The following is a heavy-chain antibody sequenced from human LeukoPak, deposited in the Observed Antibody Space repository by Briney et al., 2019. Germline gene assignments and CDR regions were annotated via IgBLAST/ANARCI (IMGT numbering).Heavy chain of an antibody. CDR1: GFTLTYYA. D-gene: IGHD4-23*01. V-gene: IGHV3-30*01. Sequence: PGGSLRLSCTASGFTLTYYAMHWVRQAPGKGLECVADTSYDGNKKYYSDSVKGRFTISRDSAKNTLYLQMNSLRADDTAVYYCARSGYDYGGSEGPFDYWGQGTLVTVSS. J-gene: IGHJ4*02. CDR3: ARSGYDYGGSEGPFDY. CDR2: TSYDGNKK.